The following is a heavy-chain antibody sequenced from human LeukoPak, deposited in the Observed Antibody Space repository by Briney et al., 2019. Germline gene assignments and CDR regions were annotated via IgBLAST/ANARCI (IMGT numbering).Heavy chain of an antibody. Sequence: NPSETLSLTCAVYGGSFSDYYWSWVRQSPGKGLEWIGEINHSGTSNYNPSLKSRLTISVDTPKNQFSLSLSSLTAADTAVYYCAREQQWAYYFDYWGQGTLVTVSS. D-gene: IGHD6-19*01. CDR3: AREQQWAYYFDY. CDR1: GGSFSDYY. CDR2: INHSGTS. J-gene: IGHJ4*02. V-gene: IGHV4-34*01.